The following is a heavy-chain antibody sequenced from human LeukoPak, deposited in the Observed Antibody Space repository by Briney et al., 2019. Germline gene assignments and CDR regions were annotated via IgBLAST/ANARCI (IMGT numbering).Heavy chain of an antibody. V-gene: IGHV1-2*02. CDR1: GYTFTGYY. CDR2: INPNSGGT. Sequence: ASVKVSCKASGYTFTGYYMHWVRQAPGQGLEWMGWINPNSGGTNYAQKFQGRVTMTRDTSISTAYMELSMLRSDDTAVYYCARDAVAGTLGNWFDPWGQGTLVTVSS. CDR3: ARDAVAGTLGNWFDP. J-gene: IGHJ5*02. D-gene: IGHD6-19*01.